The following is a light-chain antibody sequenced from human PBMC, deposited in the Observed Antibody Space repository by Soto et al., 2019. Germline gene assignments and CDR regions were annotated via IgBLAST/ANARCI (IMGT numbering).Light chain of an antibody. J-gene: IGKJ4*01. CDR3: QQFSSYPLT. V-gene: IGKV3-20*01. CDR1: QTVRNNY. CDR2: DAS. Sequence: ELVLTQYPGTLSLSPGERATLSWRASQTVRNNYLPGYQQKPCQAPRLMIYDASSRATGIPDRFSGGGSGTDFPLTISRLEPEDFAVYYCQQFSSYPLTFGGGTKVDIK.